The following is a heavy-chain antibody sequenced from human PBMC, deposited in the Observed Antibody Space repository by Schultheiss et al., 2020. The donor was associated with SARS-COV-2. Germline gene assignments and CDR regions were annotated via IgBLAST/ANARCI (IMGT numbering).Heavy chain of an antibody. CDR1: GGTFSSYA. CDR3: ARDLAAYYDFWSGYRGYFQH. V-gene: IGHV1-69*13. Sequence: SVKVSCKASGGTFSSYAISWVRQAPGQGLEWMGGIIPIFGTANYAQKFQGRVTITADESTSTAYMELSSLRSEDTAVYYCARDLAAYYDFWSGYRGYFQHWGQGTLVTVSS. J-gene: IGHJ1*01. D-gene: IGHD3-3*01. CDR2: IIPIFGTA.